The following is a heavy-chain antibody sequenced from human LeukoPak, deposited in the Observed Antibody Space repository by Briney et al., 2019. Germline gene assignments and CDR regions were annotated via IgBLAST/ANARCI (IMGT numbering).Heavy chain of an antibody. D-gene: IGHD3-22*01. J-gene: IGHJ4*02. V-gene: IGHV4-30-2*01. Sequence: APSLTCGVSCGSISSGGYSWSWIRQPPGEGLGWIGYIYHSGSTYYNPSLKSRVTISVDRSKNQFSLKLSSVTAADTAVYYCARANWVYYDSSGYLDYWGQGTLVTISS. CDR1: CGSISSGGYS. CDR2: IYHSGST. CDR3: ARANWVYYDSSGYLDY.